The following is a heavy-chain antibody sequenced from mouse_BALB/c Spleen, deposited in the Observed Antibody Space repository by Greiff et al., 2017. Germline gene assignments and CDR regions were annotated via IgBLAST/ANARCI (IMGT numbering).Heavy chain of an antibody. V-gene: IGHV1S22*01. CDR2: IYPGCGST. D-gene: IGHD2-12*01. CDR1: GYTFTSYW. CDR3: TRSDYRASMDY. J-gene: IGHJ4*01. Sequence: LQQPGSELVRPGASVKLSCKASGYTFTSYWMHWVKQRHGQGLEWIGNIYPGCGSTNYDEKFKSKGTLTVDTSSSTAYMPLSSLTSEDSAVSYCTRSDYRASMDYWGQGTSVTVSS.